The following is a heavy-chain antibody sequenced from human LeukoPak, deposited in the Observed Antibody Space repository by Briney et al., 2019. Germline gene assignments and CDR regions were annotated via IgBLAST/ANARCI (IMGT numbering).Heavy chain of an antibody. CDR3: ARGGTVVTPGYYFDY. CDR2: IYSGGST. J-gene: IGHJ4*02. D-gene: IGHD4-23*01. CDR1: GFTVSSNY. Sequence: GGSLRLSCAASGFTVSSNYMSRVRQAPGKGLEWVSVIYSGGSTYYADSVKGRFTISRDNSKNTLYLQMNSLRAEDTAVYYCARGGTVVTPGYYFDYWGQGTLVTVSS. V-gene: IGHV3-53*01.